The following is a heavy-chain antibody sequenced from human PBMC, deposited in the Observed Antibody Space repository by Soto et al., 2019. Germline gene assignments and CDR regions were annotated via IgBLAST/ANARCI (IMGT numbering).Heavy chain of an antibody. CDR1: GVSISSYY. Sequence: KTSETLSLTCAVSGVSISSYYWSWIRQPPGKGLEWIGYNYYSGTTNYNPSLKSRVTISVDTSKNQFFLRLTSVTAADTAVYYCVREAYIRYGHVIDLWGQGTLVTVSS. J-gene: IGHJ5*02. CDR2: NYYSGTT. D-gene: IGHD2-21*01. CDR3: VREAYIRYGHVIDL. V-gene: IGHV4-59*01.